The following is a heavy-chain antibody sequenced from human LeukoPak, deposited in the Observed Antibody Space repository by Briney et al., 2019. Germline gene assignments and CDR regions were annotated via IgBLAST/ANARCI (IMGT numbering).Heavy chain of an antibody. CDR3: ARDRFGYGGNSGL. D-gene: IGHD4-23*01. CDR1: GFTFSSYW. CDR2: LYSGGTT. J-gene: IGHJ4*02. Sequence: GSLRLSCAASGFTFSSYWMHWVRQAPGKGLEWVSVLYSGGTTYYADSVKGRFTISRDNSKNTLYLQMNSLRAEDTAVYYCARDRFGYGGNSGLWGQGTLVTVSS. V-gene: IGHV3-66*01.